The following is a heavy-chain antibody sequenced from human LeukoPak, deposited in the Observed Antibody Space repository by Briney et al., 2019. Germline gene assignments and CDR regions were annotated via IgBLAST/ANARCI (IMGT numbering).Heavy chain of an antibody. CDR2: TYTSGST. D-gene: IGHD6-6*01. CDR3: ASSSSSYYFDY. J-gene: IGHJ4*02. Sequence: PSETLSLTCTVSGGSMSNYYWSWIRQPAGKGLEWIGLTYTSGSTNYNPSLKSRVTISVDTSKNQFSLKLSSVTAADTAVYYCASSSSSYYFDYWGQGTLVTVSS. V-gene: IGHV4-4*07. CDR1: GGSMSNYY.